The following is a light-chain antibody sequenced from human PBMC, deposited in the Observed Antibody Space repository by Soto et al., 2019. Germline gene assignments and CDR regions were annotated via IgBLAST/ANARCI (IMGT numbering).Light chain of an antibody. CDR1: QSVGNN. CDR3: QKYSSWPRT. Sequence: ELVMTLSPATLSVSPGERATLSCRASQSVGNNLAWYQQKPGQAPRILMYDASTRATGIPDRFSGSGSGTELSLTISRLQPEDFATYYCQKYSSWPRTCGQGTKVDIK. J-gene: IGKJ1*01. V-gene: IGKV3-15*01. CDR2: DAS.